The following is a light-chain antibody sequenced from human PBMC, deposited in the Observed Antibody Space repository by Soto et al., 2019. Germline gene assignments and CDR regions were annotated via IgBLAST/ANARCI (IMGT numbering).Light chain of an antibody. CDR2: AAT. V-gene: IGKV1-9*01. Sequence: IQLTQSPPYLSASVGDRFTSTCRASQGVSSSLAWYHQQTGKAPKXXIYAATTLQSGVPSRFSGSGSGTDFTLTINSLQPEDFATYYCQQLHSYPFTFGQGTRLEIK. J-gene: IGKJ5*01. CDR3: QQLHSYPFT. CDR1: QGVSSS.